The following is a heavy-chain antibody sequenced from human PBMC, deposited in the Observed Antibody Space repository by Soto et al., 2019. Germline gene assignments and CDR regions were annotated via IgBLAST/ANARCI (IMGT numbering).Heavy chain of an antibody. Sequence: GGSLRLSCAASGFTFSSYSMNWVRQAPGKGLEWVSSISSSSSYIYYADSVKGRFTISRDNAKNSLYLQMNSLRAEDTAVYYCARDDPNCSGGSCHFDYWGQGTLVTVSS. V-gene: IGHV3-21*01. CDR1: GFTFSSYS. CDR3: ARDDPNCSGGSCHFDY. D-gene: IGHD2-15*01. CDR2: ISSSSSYI. J-gene: IGHJ4*02.